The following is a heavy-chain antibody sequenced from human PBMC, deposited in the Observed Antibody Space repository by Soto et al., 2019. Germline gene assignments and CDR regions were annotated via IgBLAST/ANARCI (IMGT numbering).Heavy chain of an antibody. D-gene: IGHD2-15*01. CDR2: IYTSGST. Sequence: LSLTCTVSGGSISSYYWSWIRQPAGKGLEWIGRIYTSGSTNYNPSLKSRVTMSVDTSKNQFSLKLSSVTAADTAVYYCARTVAATGYYYYGMDVWGQGTTVTVSS. CDR3: ARTVAATGYYYYGMDV. J-gene: IGHJ6*02. CDR1: GGSISSYY. V-gene: IGHV4-4*07.